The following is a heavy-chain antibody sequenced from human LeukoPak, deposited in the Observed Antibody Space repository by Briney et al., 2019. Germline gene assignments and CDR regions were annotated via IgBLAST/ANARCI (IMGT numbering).Heavy chain of an antibody. D-gene: IGHD3-3*01. Sequence: ASVKVSCTASGYTFTSYGISWVRQAPGQGLEWLGWISAYNGNTNYTQKLQGRVTMTTDTSTSTAYMELRSLRSDDTAVYYCARVLRRSNWFDPWGQGTLVTVSS. CDR3: ARVLRRSNWFDP. J-gene: IGHJ5*02. V-gene: IGHV1-18*01. CDR1: GYTFTSYG. CDR2: ISAYNGNT.